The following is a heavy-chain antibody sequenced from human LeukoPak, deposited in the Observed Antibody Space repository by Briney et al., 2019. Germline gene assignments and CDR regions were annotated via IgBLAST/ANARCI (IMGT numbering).Heavy chain of an antibody. J-gene: IGHJ4*02. CDR3: ARDKGSYDSDF. V-gene: IGHV3-21*01. CDR2: ISSSSSYI. Sequence: GGSLRLSCAASGFTFSSYSMNWVRQAPGKGLEWVSSISSSSSYIYYADSVKGRFTISRDNAKNSLYLQMNSLRAEDTAVYYCARDKGSYDSDFWGQGTPVTVSS. D-gene: IGHD5-18*01. CDR1: GFTFSSYS.